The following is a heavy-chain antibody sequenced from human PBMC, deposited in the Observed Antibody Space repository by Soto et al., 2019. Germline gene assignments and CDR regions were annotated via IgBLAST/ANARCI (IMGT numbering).Heavy chain of an antibody. Sequence: GGSLRLSCAASGFTFSSYAMSWVRQAPGKGLEWVSAISGSGGSTYYADSVKGRFTISRDNSKNTLYLQMNSLRAEDTAVYYCAKDVGRGDCSGGSCYSVNWGQGTLVTVSS. CDR1: GFTFSSYA. J-gene: IGHJ4*02. CDR2: ISGSGGST. V-gene: IGHV3-23*01. D-gene: IGHD2-15*01. CDR3: AKDVGRGDCSGGSCYSVN.